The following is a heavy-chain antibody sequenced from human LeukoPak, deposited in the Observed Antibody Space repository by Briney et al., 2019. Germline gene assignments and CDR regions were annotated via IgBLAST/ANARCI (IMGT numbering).Heavy chain of an antibody. D-gene: IGHD2-2*01. CDR1: GFTFSSYG. Sequence: GGSLRLSCAASGFTFSSYGMHWVRQAPGKGLEWVAVIWYDGSNKYYVDSVKGRFTISRDNSKNTLYLQMNSLRAEDTAVYYCARTARDYYYYYMDVWGKGTTVTVSS. V-gene: IGHV3-33*01. CDR3: ARTARDYYYYYMDV. J-gene: IGHJ6*03. CDR2: IWYDGSNK.